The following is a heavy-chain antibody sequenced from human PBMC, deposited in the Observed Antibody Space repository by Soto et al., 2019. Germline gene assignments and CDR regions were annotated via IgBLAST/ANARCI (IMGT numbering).Heavy chain of an antibody. V-gene: IGHV1-18*04. CDR3: AREGTSWYVEAYYYYGMDV. CDR1: VYTVTSYG. J-gene: IGHJ6*02. CDR2: ISAYNGNT. D-gene: IGHD6-13*01. Sequence: SVKAACKSPVYTVTSYGITLVRQAPGQGLEWMGWISAYNGNTNYAQKLQGRVTMTTDTSTSTAYMELRSLRSEDTAVYYCAREGTSWYVEAYYYYGMDVWGQGTTVTVSS.